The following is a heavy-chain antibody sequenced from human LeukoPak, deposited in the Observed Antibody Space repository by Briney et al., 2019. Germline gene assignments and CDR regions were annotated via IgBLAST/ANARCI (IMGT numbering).Heavy chain of an antibody. CDR1: GYTFTGYY. D-gene: IGHD4-17*01. J-gene: IGHJ6*03. CDR3: ASCQGGDYPYYYYYMDV. CDR2: INPNSGGT. Sequence: ASVKVSCKASGYTFTGYYMHWVRQAPGQGLEWMGWINPNSGGTNYAQKFQGRVTMTRDTSISTAYMELSRLRSDDTAVYYCASCQGGDYPYYYYYMDVWGKGTTVTISS. V-gene: IGHV1-2*02.